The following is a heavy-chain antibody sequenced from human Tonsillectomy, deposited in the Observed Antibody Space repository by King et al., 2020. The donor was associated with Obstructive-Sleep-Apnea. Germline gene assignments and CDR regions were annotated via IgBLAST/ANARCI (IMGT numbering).Heavy chain of an antibody. CDR1: GFTFHDYA. D-gene: IGHD6-13*01. Sequence: QLVQSGGGLVQPGRSLRLSCAASGFTFHDYAMLWVRQAPGKGLEWVSGIAWNSDIIGYADSVKGRFTISRDNAKNSLYLQMNSLRAEDTALYYCATSSSWHGNYFDYWGQGTLVTVSS. J-gene: IGHJ4*02. CDR2: IAWNSDII. V-gene: IGHV3-9*01. CDR3: ATSSSWHGNYFDY.